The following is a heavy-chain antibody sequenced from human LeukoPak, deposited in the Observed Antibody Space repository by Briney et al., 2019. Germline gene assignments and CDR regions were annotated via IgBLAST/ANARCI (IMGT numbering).Heavy chain of an antibody. CDR3: ARGETGRYSSGWYDH. V-gene: IGHV4-30-2*01. Sequence: SETLSLTCAVSGGSISSGGYSWSWIRQPPGKGLEWIGYIYHSGSTYYNPSLKSRVTISADRSKNQFSLKLSPVTAADTAVYYCARGETGRYSSGWYDHWGQGTLVTVSS. D-gene: IGHD6-19*01. CDR1: GGSISSGGYS. J-gene: IGHJ5*02. CDR2: IYHSGST.